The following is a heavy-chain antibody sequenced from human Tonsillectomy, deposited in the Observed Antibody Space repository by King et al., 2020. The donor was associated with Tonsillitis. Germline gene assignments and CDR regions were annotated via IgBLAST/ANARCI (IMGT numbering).Heavy chain of an antibody. CDR3: ARGFDEMSSSWPYFDY. Sequence: VQLVESGEGLVQPGGSLRLSCAASGFTFSSYEMNWVRQAPGKGLEWVSYISRSGNTIYNADSVKGRFTISRDNAKNSLCLQMNSLRAEDTAVYYCARGFDEMSSSWPYFDYWGQGTLVTVSS. J-gene: IGHJ4*02. CDR2: ISRSGNTI. D-gene: IGHD6-6*01. V-gene: IGHV3-48*03. CDR1: GFTFSSYE.